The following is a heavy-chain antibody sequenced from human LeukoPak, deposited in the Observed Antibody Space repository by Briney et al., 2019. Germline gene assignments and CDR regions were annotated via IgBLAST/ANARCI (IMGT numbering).Heavy chain of an antibody. CDR3: AKDSVWFGDLLGGMDV. D-gene: IGHD3-10*01. CDR1: GFTFSKYG. V-gene: IGHV3-30*18. Sequence: PGGSLRLSCVASGFTFSKYGMHWVRQASGKGLEWVAVISYDGNDKYYADSVKGRFTISRDISKNTLYLQMDTPRTEDTAVYYCAKDSVWFGDLLGGMDVWGQGTTVTVSS. CDR2: ISYDGNDK. J-gene: IGHJ6*02.